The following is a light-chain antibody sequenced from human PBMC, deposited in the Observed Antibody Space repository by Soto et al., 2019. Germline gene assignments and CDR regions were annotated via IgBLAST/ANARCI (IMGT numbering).Light chain of an antibody. Sequence: EIVLTQSPGTLSLSPGERATLSCRASQSISSSYLAWYQQKPGQAPRLLIYGASTRATGIPDRFSGSGSGTDFTRTISRLEPEDFAVYYCQQFRTFGPGTKVDI. CDR3: QQFRT. CDR1: QSISSSY. CDR2: GAS. J-gene: IGKJ3*01. V-gene: IGKV3-20*01.